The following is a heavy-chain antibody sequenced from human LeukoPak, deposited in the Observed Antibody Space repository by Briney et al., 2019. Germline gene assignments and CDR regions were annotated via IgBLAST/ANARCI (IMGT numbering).Heavy chain of an antibody. V-gene: IGHV4-59*01. J-gene: IGHJ4*02. Sequence: SETLSLTCTVSGGSIGSYYWSWVRQPPGKGLEWIGYIHYSGSTNYNPSLKSRVTTSIDTSKNQFSLKVTSVTAADAAVYYCARGNFGAAAGTGNFDYWGQGTLVTVSS. CDR1: GGSIGSYY. CDR3: ARGNFGAAAGTGNFDY. D-gene: IGHD6-13*01. CDR2: IHYSGST.